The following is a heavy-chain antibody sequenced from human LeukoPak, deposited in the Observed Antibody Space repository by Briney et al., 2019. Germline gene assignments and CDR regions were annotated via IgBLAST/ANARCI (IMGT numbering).Heavy chain of an antibody. J-gene: IGHJ4*02. CDR3: ARSAYCGGDCYRLFDY. V-gene: IGHV3-21*01. CDR2: ISSSSSYI. Sequence: GGSLRLSWAASGFTFSSYAMSWVRQAPGKGLELVSSISSSSSYIYYADSVKGRFTISRDNAKNPLYLQMNSLRAEDTAVYYCARSAYCGGDCYRLFDYWGQGTLVTVSS. D-gene: IGHD2-21*02. CDR1: GFTFSSYA.